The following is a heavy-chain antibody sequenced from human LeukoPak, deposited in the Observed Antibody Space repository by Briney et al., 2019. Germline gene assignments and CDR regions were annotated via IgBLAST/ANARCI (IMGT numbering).Heavy chain of an antibody. D-gene: IGHD3-9*01. J-gene: IGHJ4*02. CDR2: IRYDARNK. Sequence: GGSLRLSCAASGFTFRAYGMHWVRQAPGKGLEWVAFIRYDARNKYCADSVKGRFTISRDNSKNTLYLQMNSLRAEDTAVYYCAKDGKYYDISGAYYCDYWGQGTLVTVSS. V-gene: IGHV3-30*02. CDR1: GFTFRAYG. CDR3: AKDGKYYDISGAYYCDY.